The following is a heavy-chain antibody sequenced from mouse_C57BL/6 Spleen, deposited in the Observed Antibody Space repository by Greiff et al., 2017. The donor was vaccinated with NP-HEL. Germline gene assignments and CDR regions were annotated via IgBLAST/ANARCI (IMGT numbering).Heavy chain of an antibody. J-gene: IGHJ2*01. CDR3: ARSDYYGSSYPY. CDR2: IYPGDGDT. V-gene: IGHV1-82*01. CDR1: GYAFSSSW. D-gene: IGHD1-1*01. Sequence: QVQLQQSGPELVKPGASVKISCKASGYAFSSSWMNWVKQRPGKGLEWIGRIYPGDGDTNYNGKFKGKATLTADKSSSTAYMQLSSLTSEDSAVYFCARSDYYGSSYPYWGQGTTPTVSS.